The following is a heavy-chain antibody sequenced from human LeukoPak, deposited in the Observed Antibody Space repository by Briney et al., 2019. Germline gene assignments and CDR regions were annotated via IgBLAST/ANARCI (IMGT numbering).Heavy chain of an antibody. V-gene: IGHV3-21*05. Sequence: GGSLRLSCAASGFTFSSYSMNWVRQAPGKGLEWVSYISSSSSYIYYADSVKGRFTISRDNAKNSLYLQMNSLRAEDTAVYYCARAGAYGDYVDGGARLHNWFDPWGQGTLVTVSS. D-gene: IGHD4-17*01. J-gene: IGHJ5*02. CDR3: ARAGAYGDYVDGGARLHNWFDP. CDR2: ISSSSSYI. CDR1: GFTFSSYS.